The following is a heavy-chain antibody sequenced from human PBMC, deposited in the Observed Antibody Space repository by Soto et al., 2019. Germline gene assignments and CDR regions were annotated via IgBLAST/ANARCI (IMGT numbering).Heavy chain of an antibody. J-gene: IGHJ6*02. D-gene: IGHD6-13*01. Sequence: SETLSLTCTVPDGSINSYYWSWVRQPAGKGLEWIGRIFSTGTTDYNPSLKRRVTMSIDTSKNQLSLRLRSVTAADTAVYYCARGPRGQLSGMDVWGQGTTVTVSS. CDR1: DGSINSYY. CDR3: ARGPRGQLSGMDV. CDR2: IFSTGTT. V-gene: IGHV4-4*07.